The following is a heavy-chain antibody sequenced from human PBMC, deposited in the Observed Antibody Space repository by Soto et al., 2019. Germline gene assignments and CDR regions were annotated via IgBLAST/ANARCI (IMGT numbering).Heavy chain of an antibody. CDR2: ISAYNGNT. Sequence: ASVKVSCKASGYTFTSYGISWVRQAPGQGLEWMGWISAYNGNTNYAQKLQGRVTMTTDTSTSTAYMELRSLRSDDTAVYYCAREGIVVVVAATQNYYYYRMDVWGQGTTVTVSS. J-gene: IGHJ6*02. D-gene: IGHD2-15*01. CDR3: AREGIVVVVAATQNYYYYRMDV. V-gene: IGHV1-18*01. CDR1: GYTFTSYG.